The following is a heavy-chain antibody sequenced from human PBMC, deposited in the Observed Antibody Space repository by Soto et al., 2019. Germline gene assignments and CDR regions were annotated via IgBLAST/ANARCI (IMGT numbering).Heavy chain of an antibody. V-gene: IGHV1-18*01. J-gene: IGHJ4*02. Sequence: QVQLVQSGAEVKKPGASVKVSCNASGYTFTSYGSSWVRQAPGQGLEWMGWIRAYNGNTNYAQKLQGRVTKTTDTSTSTAYTELSSQRSDDTAVYYCARFGMLEAAESIRDLFDYWGQGPLVTVSS. D-gene: IGHD3-16*01. CDR1: GYTFTSYG. CDR2: IRAYNGNT. CDR3: ARFGMLEAAESIRDLFDY.